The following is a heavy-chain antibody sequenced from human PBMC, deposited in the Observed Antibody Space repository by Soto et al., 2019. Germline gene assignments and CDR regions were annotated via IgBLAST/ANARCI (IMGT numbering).Heavy chain of an antibody. Sequence: QVQLQESGPGLVKPSQTLSLTCTVSGGSISSGGYYWSWIRQHPGKGLEWIGYIYYSGSTYYNPSLKSQFTISVYTFKNQFSLKLSSVTAADTAVYYCARSYCSSTRCYAGGQGQRLYYFDYGGQGTLVTVSS. CDR1: GGSISSGGYY. D-gene: IGHD2-2*01. J-gene: IGHJ4*02. V-gene: IGHV4-31*01. CDR2: IYYSGST. CDR3: ARSYCSSTRCYAGGQGQRLYYFDY.